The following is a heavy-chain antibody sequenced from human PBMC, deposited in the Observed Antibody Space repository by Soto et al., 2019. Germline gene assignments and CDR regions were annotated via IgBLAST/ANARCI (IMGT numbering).Heavy chain of an antibody. CDR1: GYSFTSYW. Sequence: GESLKISCKGSGYSFTSYWIGWVRQMPGKGLEWMGIIYPGDSDTRYSPSFQGQVTISADKSISTAYLQWSSLKASDTAMYYCARRGGSYYIFDYYYGMDVWGQGTTVTVSS. CDR3: ARRGGSYYIFDYYYGMDV. CDR2: IYPGDSDT. D-gene: IGHD1-26*01. J-gene: IGHJ6*02. V-gene: IGHV5-51*01.